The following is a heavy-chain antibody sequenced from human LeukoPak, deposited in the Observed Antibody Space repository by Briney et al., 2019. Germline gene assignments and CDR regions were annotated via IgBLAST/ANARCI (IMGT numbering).Heavy chain of an antibody. CDR2: IIPIFGTA. Sequence: ASVKVSCKASGGTFSSYAISWVRQAPGQGLEWMGRIIPIFGTANYAQKFQGRVTITTDESTSPAYMELSSLRSEDTAVYYCASGELLNSYWGQGTLVTVSS. V-gene: IGHV1-69*05. J-gene: IGHJ4*02. D-gene: IGHD1-26*01. CDR3: ASGELLNSY. CDR1: GGTFSSYA.